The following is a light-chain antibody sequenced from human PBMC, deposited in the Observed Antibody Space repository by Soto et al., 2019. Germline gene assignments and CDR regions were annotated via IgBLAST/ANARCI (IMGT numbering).Light chain of an antibody. CDR3: QTWGTGIGV. CDR2: LNSDGSH. CDR1: NGHNSYA. V-gene: IGLV4-69*01. J-gene: IGLJ3*02. Sequence: QPVLTQSPSASASLGASVKLTCTLSNGHNSYAIAWHQQQPEKGPRYLMKLNSDGSHSKGDGIPDRFSGSSSGAERYLTISSLQSEDEADYYCQTWGTGIGVFGGGTQLTVL.